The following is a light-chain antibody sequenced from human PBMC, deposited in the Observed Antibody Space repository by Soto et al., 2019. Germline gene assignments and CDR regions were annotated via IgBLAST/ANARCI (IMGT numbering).Light chain of an antibody. CDR1: SSDVGGYNY. J-gene: IGLJ2*01. CDR2: DVT. Sequence: QSALTQPASVSGSPGQSITISCTGTSSDVGGYNYVSWYQHHPGKAPKLIIYDVTNRPSGVSDRFAGSKSGNTASLTISGLQAEDEADYYCSSYTDTSTPMVFGGGTKVTVL. V-gene: IGLV2-14*03. CDR3: SSYTDTSTPMV.